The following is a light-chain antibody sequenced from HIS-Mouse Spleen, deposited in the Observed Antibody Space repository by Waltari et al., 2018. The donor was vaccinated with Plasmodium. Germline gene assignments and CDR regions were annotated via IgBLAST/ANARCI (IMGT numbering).Light chain of an antibody. V-gene: IGLV3-10*01. CDR1: AKPKKA. CDR3: YSTDSSGNHRV. CDR2: EDS. J-gene: IGLJ3*02. Sequence: SYEPTQPPSVSVSPGQTARNTRTGDAKPKKAAYSCQQKSGQAPVLVIYEDSKRPSGIPERFSGSSSGTMATLAISGAQVEDEADYYCYSTDSSGNHRVFGGGTKLTVL.